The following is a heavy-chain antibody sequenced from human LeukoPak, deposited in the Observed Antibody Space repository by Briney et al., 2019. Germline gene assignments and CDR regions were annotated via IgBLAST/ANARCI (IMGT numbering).Heavy chain of an antibody. CDR1: GGSISSYY. CDR2: IYYSGST. Sequence: SETLSLTCTVSGGSISSYYWSWIRQPPGKGLEWIGYIYYSGSTNYNPSLKSRVTMSVDTSKNQFSLRLTSVTAADTAVYYCARDLGYLRPYYYMDVWGKGTTVTVSS. D-gene: IGHD5-18*01. V-gene: IGHV4-59*12. CDR3: ARDLGYLRPYYYMDV. J-gene: IGHJ6*03.